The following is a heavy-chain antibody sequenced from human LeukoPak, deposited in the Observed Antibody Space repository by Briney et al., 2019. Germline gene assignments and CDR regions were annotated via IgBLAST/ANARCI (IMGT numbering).Heavy chain of an antibody. V-gene: IGHV3-48*03. CDR2: INFSGSTI. D-gene: IGHD2/OR15-2a*01. CDR3: ARENPYADF. J-gene: IGHJ4*02. Sequence: PGGSLRLSCTTSSFSFSDFDMNWVRQAPGKGLEWISYINFSGSTITYADSVKGRFIISRDNAKNSPYLQLNSLRAEDTAVYYCARENPYADFWGQGTLVTVSS. CDR1: SFSFSDFD.